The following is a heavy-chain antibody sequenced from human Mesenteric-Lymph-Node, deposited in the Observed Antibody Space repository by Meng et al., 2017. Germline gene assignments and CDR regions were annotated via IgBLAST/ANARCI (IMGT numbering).Heavy chain of an antibody. Sequence: QGPLQEAGPGLVKPSQPLSLTCTVSGGSISSGGYYWSWIRQHPGKGLEWIGYIYYSGSTYYNPSLKSRVTISVDTSKNQFSLKLSSVTAADTAVYYCARDGLERRSSYHWFDPWGQGTLVTVSS. V-gene: IGHV4-31*03. CDR1: GGSISSGGYY. CDR2: IYYSGST. CDR3: ARDGLERRSSYHWFDP. D-gene: IGHD1-1*01. J-gene: IGHJ5*02.